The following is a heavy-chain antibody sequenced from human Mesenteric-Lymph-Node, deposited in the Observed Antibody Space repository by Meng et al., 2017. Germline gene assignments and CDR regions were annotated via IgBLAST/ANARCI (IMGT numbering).Heavy chain of an antibody. Sequence: KVSCKASGYAFTTYWIGWVRQMPGKGLEWMGVIYPGDSDTRYSPSFQGQVTISADKSNTTAYLQWSSLKASDTAMYYCARRGWFGESYFDYWGQGTLVTVSS. J-gene: IGHJ4*02. CDR1: GYAFTTYW. D-gene: IGHD3-10*01. CDR3: ARRGWFGESYFDY. V-gene: IGHV5-51*01. CDR2: IYPGDSDT.